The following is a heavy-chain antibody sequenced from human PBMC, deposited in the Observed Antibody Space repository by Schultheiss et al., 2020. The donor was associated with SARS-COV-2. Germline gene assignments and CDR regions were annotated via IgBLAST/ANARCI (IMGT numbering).Heavy chain of an antibody. CDR1: GGSFSGHY. CDR3: ARGAYYDSSGYYSTPMYYYYGMDV. J-gene: IGHJ6*02. D-gene: IGHD3-22*01. CDR2: INHSGST. Sequence: SETLSLTCAVYGGSFSGHYWSWIRQPPGKGLEWIGEINHSGSTNYNPSLKSRVTISVDTSKNQFSLKLSSVTAADTAVYYCARGAYYDSSGYYSTPMYYYYGMDVWGQGTTVTVSS. V-gene: IGHV4-34*01.